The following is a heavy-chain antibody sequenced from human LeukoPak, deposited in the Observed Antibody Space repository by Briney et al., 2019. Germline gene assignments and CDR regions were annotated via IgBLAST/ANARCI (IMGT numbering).Heavy chain of an antibody. Sequence: GASVKVSCKASGYTFTGYYMHWVRQAPGQGLEWMGWVNPSTDNSGSAHKFQGRVTMTTNTSISTAYIELSSLKSEDTAVYYCARGRLVRGDYLDYWGQGALVTVSS. J-gene: IGHJ4*02. CDR3: ARGRLVRGDYLDY. CDR2: VNPSTDNS. D-gene: IGHD3-10*01. CDR1: GYTFTGYY. V-gene: IGHV1-8*02.